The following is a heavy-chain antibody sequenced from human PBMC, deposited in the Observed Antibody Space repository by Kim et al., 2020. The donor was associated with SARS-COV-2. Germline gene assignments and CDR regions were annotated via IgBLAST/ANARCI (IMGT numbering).Heavy chain of an antibody. CDR3: AKGTTTDTWGAFDV. V-gene: IGHV3-23*01. J-gene: IGHJ3*01. D-gene: IGHD1-1*01. Sequence: GGSLRLSCGASGLTFNTYAMAWVRQARGKGLQWVSIISGNGGSIYYADSVKGRFIISRDNSMNTLYLHLSSLRAEDTAMYFCAKGTTTDTWGAFDVWGQGTVVTVSS. CDR2: ISGNGGSI. CDR1: GLTFNTYA.